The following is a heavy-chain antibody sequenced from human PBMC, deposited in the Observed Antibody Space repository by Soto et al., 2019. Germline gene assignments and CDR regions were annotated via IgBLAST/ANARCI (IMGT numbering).Heavy chain of an antibody. Sequence: PSETLSLTCTVSGGSISSSSYYWGWIRQPPGKGLEWIGGIYYSGSTYYNPSLKSRVTISVDTSKNQFSLKLSSVTAADTAVYYCARFNWYFDLWGRGTLVTVSS. CDR3: ARFNWYFDL. CDR1: GGSISSSSYY. J-gene: IGHJ2*01. CDR2: IYYSGST. V-gene: IGHV4-39*01.